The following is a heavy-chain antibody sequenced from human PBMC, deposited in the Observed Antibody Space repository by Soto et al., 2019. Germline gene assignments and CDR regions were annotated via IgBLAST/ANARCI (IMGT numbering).Heavy chain of an antibody. Sequence: ASVKVSCKASGYTFTSYYMHWVRQAPGQGLEWMGIINPSGGSTSYAQKFQGRVTMTRDTSTSTVYMELSSLRSEDTAVYYCARDPYYYDSSGFMDVWGQGTKVTVSS. J-gene: IGHJ6*02. CDR1: GYTFTSYY. D-gene: IGHD3-22*01. V-gene: IGHV1-46*01. CDR2: INPSGGST. CDR3: ARDPYYYDSSGFMDV.